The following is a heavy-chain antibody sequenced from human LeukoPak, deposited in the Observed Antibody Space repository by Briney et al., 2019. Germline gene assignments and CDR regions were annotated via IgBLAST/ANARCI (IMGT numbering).Heavy chain of an antibody. V-gene: IGHV3-48*03. CDR2: ITSRSRTI. CDR3: ARDLGGDGGYLDY. D-gene: IGHD2-21*01. J-gene: IGHJ4*02. Sequence: GGSLRLSCAASGFTFSSYELNWVRQAPGKGLEWISYITSRSRTIYYADSVKGRFTISRDNAKNSVYLQMNSLRAEDTAVYYCARDLGGDGGYLDYWGQGTLVTVSS. CDR1: GFTFSSYE.